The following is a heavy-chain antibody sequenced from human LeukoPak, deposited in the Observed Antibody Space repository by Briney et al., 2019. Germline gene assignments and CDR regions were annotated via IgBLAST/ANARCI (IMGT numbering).Heavy chain of an antibody. CDR2: ISSSSSYI. CDR3: AKDQNWEGGY. V-gene: IGHV3-21*04. J-gene: IGHJ4*02. Sequence: GGSLRLSCAASGFTFSSYSMNWVRQAPGKGREWVSSISSSSSYIYYADSVKGRFTISRDNAKNSLYLQMNSLRVEDTAVYYCAKDQNWEGGYWGQGTLVTVSS. D-gene: IGHD7-27*01. CDR1: GFTFSSYS.